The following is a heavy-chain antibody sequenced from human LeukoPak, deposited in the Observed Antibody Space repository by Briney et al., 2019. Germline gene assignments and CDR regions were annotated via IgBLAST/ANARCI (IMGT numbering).Heavy chain of an antibody. CDR1: GFTVSSNY. CDR2: IYSGGST. J-gene: IGHJ4*02. CDR3: ASPSGSYYFDY. V-gene: IGHV3-66*02. D-gene: IGHD1-26*01. Sequence: RPGGSLRLSCAASGFTVSSNYMSWVRQAPGKGLEWVSVIYSGGSTYYADSEKGRFTISRDNSKNTLYLQMNSLRAEDTAVYYCASPSGSYYFDYWGQGTLVTVSS.